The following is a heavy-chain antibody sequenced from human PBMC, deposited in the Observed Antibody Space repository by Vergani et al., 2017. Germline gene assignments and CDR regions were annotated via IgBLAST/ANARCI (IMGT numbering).Heavy chain of an antibody. D-gene: IGHD2-15*01. CDR2: IDPSDSYT. CDR3: ARQGLGYCSGGTCYSSYYAMDV. Sequence: EVQLVQSGAEVKTPGESLRISCKRAGYSFTSYWISWVRQMPGKGLEWMGRIDPSDSYTNYSPSFQGHVTISADKSISTAYLQWSSLKASDTAIYYCARQGLGYCSGGTCYSSYYAMDVWGQGTTVTVSS. CDR1: GYSFTSYW. J-gene: IGHJ6*02. V-gene: IGHV5-10-1*03.